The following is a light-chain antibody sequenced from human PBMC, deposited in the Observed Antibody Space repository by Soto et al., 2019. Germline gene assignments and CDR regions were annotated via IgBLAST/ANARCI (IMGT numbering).Light chain of an antibody. CDR2: DAS. Sequence: DIQMTQSPSSLSASTGDRVTITCRASQSIDRWLAWYQQRPGKAPKLLIYDASNLETGVPSRFSGSGSGTDFTFTISSLQPEDIATYYCQQYDNPLTFGGGTKVDI. CDR3: QQYDNPLT. V-gene: IGKV1-33*01. CDR1: QSIDRW. J-gene: IGKJ4*01.